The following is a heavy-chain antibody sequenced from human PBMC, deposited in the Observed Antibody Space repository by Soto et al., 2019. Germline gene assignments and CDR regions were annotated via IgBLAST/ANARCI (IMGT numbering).Heavy chain of an antibody. J-gene: IGHJ4*02. CDR2: ISYDGSNK. D-gene: IGHD2-15*01. CDR3: ATHIGRSGWYLSATLDH. CDR1: GFTFSSYG. V-gene: IGHV3-30*03. Sequence: QVQLVESGGGVVQPGRSLRLSCAASGFTFSSYGMQWVRQAPGKGLEWVAVISYDGSNKYYADSVKGRFTISRDNSKNSLYLQMTFLIAEDTAVYYCATHIGRSGWYLSATLDHWGQGTLGTVSS.